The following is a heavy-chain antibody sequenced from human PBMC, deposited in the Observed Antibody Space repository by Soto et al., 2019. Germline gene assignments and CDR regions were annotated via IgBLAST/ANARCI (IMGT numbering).Heavy chain of an antibody. J-gene: IGHJ4*02. CDR2: ISYDGSNK. V-gene: IGHV3-30-3*01. CDR3: VRGRWLQIVGY. Sequence: QVQLVESGGGVVQPGRSLRLSCAASGFTFSSYAMHWVRQAPGKGLEWVAVISYDGSNKYYADSVKGRFTISRDNSKNTLYLQMNSLRAEDTAVYYCVRGRWLQIVGYWGQGTLVTVSS. D-gene: IGHD5-12*01. CDR1: GFTFSSYA.